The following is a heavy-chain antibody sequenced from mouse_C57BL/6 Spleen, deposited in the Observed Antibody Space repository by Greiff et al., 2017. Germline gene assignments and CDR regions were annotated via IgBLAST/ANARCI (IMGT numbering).Heavy chain of an antibody. CDR1: GYTFTSYW. D-gene: IGHD1-1*01. V-gene: IGHV1-69*01. CDR2: IDPSDSYT. CDR3: ARRDYGSSYHWYFDV. Sequence: QVQLKQPGAELVMPGASVKLSCKASGYTFTSYWMHWVKQRPGQGLEWIGEIDPSDSYTNYNQKCKGKSTLTVDKSSSTAYMQLSSLTSEDSAVYYCARRDYGSSYHWYFDVWGTGTTVTVSS. J-gene: IGHJ1*03.